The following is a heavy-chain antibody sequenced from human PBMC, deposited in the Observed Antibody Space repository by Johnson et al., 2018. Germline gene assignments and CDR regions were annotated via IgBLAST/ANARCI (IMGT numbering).Heavy chain of an antibody. CDR3: ARVMNGDGGALYAFAI. J-gene: IGHJ3*02. Sequence: QVQLQQWGAGLLKPSETLSLTCAFYGGSFSDYYWSWIRLPPGKGLEWIGEINHAGSTHYNPSLESRVTITVGTAKKQFSLNLSPVTAADTAVYYCARVMNGDGGALYAFAIWGQGTMVTVSS. CDR1: GGSFSDYY. CDR2: INHAGST. D-gene: IGHD2-8*01. V-gene: IGHV4-34*01.